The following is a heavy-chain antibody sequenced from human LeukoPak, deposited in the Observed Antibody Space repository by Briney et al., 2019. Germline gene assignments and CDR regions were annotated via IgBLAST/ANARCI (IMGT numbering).Heavy chain of an antibody. CDR3: TRGPFLNGNAYNWFDP. Sequence: ASVKVSCKTSGYTFTSFDINWVRHTTGHGPEWMGWVNCDNENTGYARKFQGRVAITRDTSTSTVHLELNNLSSDDTAMYYCTRGPFLNGNAYNWFDPWGQGTLVTVSS. CDR2: VNCDNENT. J-gene: IGHJ5*02. CDR1: GYTFTSFD. V-gene: IGHV1-8*03. D-gene: IGHD1-20*01.